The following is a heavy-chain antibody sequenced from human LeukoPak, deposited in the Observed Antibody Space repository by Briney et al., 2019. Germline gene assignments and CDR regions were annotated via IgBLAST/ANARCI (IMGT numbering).Heavy chain of an antibody. V-gene: IGHV5-51*01. CDR2: IYPGDSDT. D-gene: IGHD3-10*01. J-gene: IGHJ4*02. Sequence: GGSLKISFKGSGYSFTDYWIGWVRQMPGKGLEWMGIIYPGDSDTRYSPTFQGQVTISADKSINTAYLQWTSLKASDTSMYYCAKLNLPTGSYDYWGQGTLVTVSS. CDR3: AKLNLPTGSYDY. CDR1: GYSFTDYW.